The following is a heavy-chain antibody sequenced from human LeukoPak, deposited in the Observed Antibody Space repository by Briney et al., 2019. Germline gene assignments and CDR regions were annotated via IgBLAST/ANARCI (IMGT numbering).Heavy chain of an antibody. CDR1: GGSFSGYY. J-gene: IGHJ4*02. D-gene: IGHD6-19*01. V-gene: IGHV4-34*01. CDR2: INHSGST. Sequence: SSETLSLTCAVYGGSFSGYYWSWIRQPLGKGLEWIGEINHSGSTKYNPSLKSRVTISVDTSKNQFSLKLSSVTAADTAVYYCARDRPYSSGWYDYWGQGTLVTVSS. CDR3: ARDRPYSSGWYDY.